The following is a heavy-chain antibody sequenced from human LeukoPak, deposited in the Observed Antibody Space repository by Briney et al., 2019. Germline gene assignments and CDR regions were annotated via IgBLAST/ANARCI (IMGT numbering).Heavy chain of an antibody. Sequence: SETLSLTCTVSGYSISSGYYWGWIRQPPGKGLEWTGSIYHSGSTYYNPSLKSRVTISVDTSKNQFSLKLSSVTAADTAVYYCARDLSYYGSGSSDWGQGTLVTVSS. J-gene: IGHJ4*02. V-gene: IGHV4-38-2*02. D-gene: IGHD3-10*01. CDR3: ARDLSYYGSGSSD. CDR1: GYSISSGYY. CDR2: IYHSGST.